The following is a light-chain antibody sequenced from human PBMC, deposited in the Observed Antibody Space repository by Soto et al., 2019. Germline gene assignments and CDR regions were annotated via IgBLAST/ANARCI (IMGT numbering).Light chain of an antibody. V-gene: IGLV2-23*02. CDR1: CSDVGSYNL. Sequence: QSVLTRPASVSGSPGQSIIISCTGTCSDVGSYNLVSWYQQLPGKAPKLIIYEVSRRPSGVSNRFSGSKSGNTASLTISGLQAEDEADYYCCSWAGSNTFYFFGTGTKVTVL. CDR3: CSWAGSNTFYF. J-gene: IGLJ1*01. CDR2: EVS.